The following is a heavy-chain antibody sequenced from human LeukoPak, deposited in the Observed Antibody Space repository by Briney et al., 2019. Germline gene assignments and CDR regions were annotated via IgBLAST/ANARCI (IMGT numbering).Heavy chain of an antibody. V-gene: IGHV3-48*04. CDR2: ISSSGSTI. D-gene: IGHD6-6*01. CDR1: GFTFSSYS. Sequence: TGGSLRLSCAASGFTFSSYSMDWVRQAPGKGLEWVSYISSSGSTIYYADSVKGRFTISRDNAKNSLYLQMNSLRAEDTAVYYCASDSSPGNYWGQGTLVTVSS. J-gene: IGHJ4*02. CDR3: ASDSSPGNY.